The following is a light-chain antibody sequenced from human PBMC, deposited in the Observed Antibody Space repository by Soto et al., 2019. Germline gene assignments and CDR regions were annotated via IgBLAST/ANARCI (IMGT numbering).Light chain of an antibody. CDR3: QQYHSYPRT. J-gene: IGKJ1*01. CDR2: KAS. CDR1: QSISSW. Sequence: DIQMAQSPSTLSASVGDRVTTTCRASQSISSWLAWYQQKPGKAPKLLIYKASTLKNGVPSRFSGSASGTEFTLTISSLQPDDFASYYCQQYHSYPRTFGHGTKVEIK. V-gene: IGKV1-5*03.